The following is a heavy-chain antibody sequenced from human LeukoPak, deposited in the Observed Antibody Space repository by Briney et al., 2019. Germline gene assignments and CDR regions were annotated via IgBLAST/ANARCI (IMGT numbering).Heavy chain of an antibody. Sequence: SQTLSLTCTVSGGSISSHSYYYWTWVRQPAGKELEWIGLVSTSASTTYNPSLKSRVTISVHTSKNQFSLELTSVTAAYTAVNYGVDYYYNTKRSFDVWGQGPMVTASS. CDR1: GGSISSHSYY. CDR3: VDYYYNTKRSFDV. CDR2: VSTSAST. D-gene: IGHD3-22*01. V-gene: IGHV4-61*02. J-gene: IGHJ3*01.